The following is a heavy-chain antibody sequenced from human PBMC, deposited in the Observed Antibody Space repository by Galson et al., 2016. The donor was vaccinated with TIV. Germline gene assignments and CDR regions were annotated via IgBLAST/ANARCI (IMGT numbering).Heavy chain of an antibody. J-gene: IGHJ4*02. CDR3: ATLRSGWPNYFDN. V-gene: IGHV5-51*01. CDR2: IYPGASDT. D-gene: IGHD6-19*01. CDR1: GYRFSDYW. Sequence: QSGAEVKKPGESLKISCRGSGYRFSDYWIGWVRQTPEEGLEWMGVIYPGASDTKYSPSFQGQVTISADKSINTAYLQWNRLKASDTAIYFCATLRSGWPNYFDNWGQGTQVIVSS.